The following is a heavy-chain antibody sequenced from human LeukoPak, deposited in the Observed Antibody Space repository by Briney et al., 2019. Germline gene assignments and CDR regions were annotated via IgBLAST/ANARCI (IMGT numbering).Heavy chain of an antibody. D-gene: IGHD6-13*01. CDR1: GFTFSSYA. CDR2: ISYDGSNK. Sequence: GGSLRLPCAASGFTFSSYAMHWVRQAPGKGLEWVAVISYDGSNKYYADSVKGRFTISRDNSKNTLYLQMNSLRAEDTAVYYCARDVQLAHFDYWGQGTLVTVSS. J-gene: IGHJ4*02. CDR3: ARDVQLAHFDY. V-gene: IGHV3-30-3*01.